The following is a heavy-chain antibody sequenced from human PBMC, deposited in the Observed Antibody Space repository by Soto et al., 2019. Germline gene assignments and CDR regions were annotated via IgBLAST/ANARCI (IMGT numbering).Heavy chain of an antibody. J-gene: IGHJ3*02. CDR2: INHSGST. CDR3: ACTRGPYCSGGSCPVKLFDI. CDR1: GGSFSGYY. D-gene: IGHD2-15*01. Sequence: SETLSLTCAVYGGSFSGYYWSWIRQPPGKGLEWIGEINHSGSTNYNPSLKSRVTISVDTSKNQFSLKLSSVTAADTAVYYCACTRGPYCSGGSCPVKLFDIWGQGTLVTVS. V-gene: IGHV4-34*01.